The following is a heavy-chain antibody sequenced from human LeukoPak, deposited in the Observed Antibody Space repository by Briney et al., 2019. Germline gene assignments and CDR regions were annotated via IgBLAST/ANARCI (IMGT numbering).Heavy chain of an antibody. Sequence: SETLSLTCTVSGGSISSYYWSWIRQPPGKGLEWIGYIYYSGSTNYNPSLKSRVTISVDTSKNQFYLKLSSVTAADTAVYYCARGGIVGATSPFDYWGQGTLVTVSS. J-gene: IGHJ4*02. D-gene: IGHD1-26*01. CDR2: IYYSGST. CDR1: GGSISSYY. V-gene: IGHV4-59*01. CDR3: ARGGIVGATSPFDY.